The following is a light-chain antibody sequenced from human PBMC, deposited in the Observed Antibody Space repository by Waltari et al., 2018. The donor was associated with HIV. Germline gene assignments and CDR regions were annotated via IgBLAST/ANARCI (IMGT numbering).Light chain of an antibody. J-gene: IGLJ2*01. Sequence: QSALTQPASVSGSPGQSITISCAGTGAEIGAYKYVAWYQKLPDSVPKLIIYDVTSRPSGISDRFSASKSGNAASLTISGLQAEDEGDYYCSSYTTFNTVIFGGGTKLTVL. CDR1: GAEIGAYKY. V-gene: IGLV2-14*03. CDR2: DVT. CDR3: SSYTTFNTVI.